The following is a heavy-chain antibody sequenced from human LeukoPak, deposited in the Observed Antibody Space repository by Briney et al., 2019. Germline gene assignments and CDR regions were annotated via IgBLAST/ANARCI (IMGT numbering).Heavy chain of an antibody. J-gene: IGHJ4*02. CDR3: AREGIRSLRDYYDSSTPPSLDY. CDR1: RYTFTRNY. CDR2: ISSSGWST. V-gene: IGHV1-46*01. Sequence: ASVNVSCKAFRYTFTRNYMHEVRQAPGQGREWMGVISSSGWSTTYVQKFKGRVTLTRDMSTSTVYMELSSLRSEDTAVYYCAREGIRSLRDYYDSSTPPSLDYWGQGTLVTVSS. D-gene: IGHD3-22*01.